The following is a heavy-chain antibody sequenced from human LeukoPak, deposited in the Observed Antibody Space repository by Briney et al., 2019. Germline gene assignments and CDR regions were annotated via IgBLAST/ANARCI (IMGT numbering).Heavy chain of an antibody. Sequence: GGSLRLSCAASVFTFSSYGMNWVRQAPGKGLEWVSYIGTSSSTIYYADSVKGRFTISRDNAKNSLYLQMNSLRDEDTAVYYCARHDYGGNSGDNWGQGTLVTVSS. CDR2: IGTSSSTI. D-gene: IGHD4-23*01. CDR1: VFTFSSYG. V-gene: IGHV3-48*02. CDR3: ARHDYGGNSGDN. J-gene: IGHJ4*02.